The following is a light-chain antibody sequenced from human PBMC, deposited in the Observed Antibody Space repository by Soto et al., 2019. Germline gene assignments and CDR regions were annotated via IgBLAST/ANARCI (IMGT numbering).Light chain of an antibody. CDR2: DVS. CDR3: SLYTSSSTHV. V-gene: IGLV2-14*03. J-gene: IGLJ1*01. Sequence: QSALTQPASVSGSPGQSITISCTGSSSDVGGYNFVSWYQQHPGKVPKLMIYDVSSRPSGVSDRFSGSKSGNTASLTISGLPDEDEGDYYCSLYTSSSTHVFGSGTKVTVL. CDR1: SSDVGGYNF.